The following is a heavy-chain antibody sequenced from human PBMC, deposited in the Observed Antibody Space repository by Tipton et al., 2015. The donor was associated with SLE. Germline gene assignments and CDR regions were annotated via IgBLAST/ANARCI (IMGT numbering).Heavy chain of an antibody. Sequence: LRLSCTVSGGSISSYYWSWIRQPPGKGLEWIGYIYYSGSTNYNPSLKSRVTISVDTSKNQFSLKLSSVTAADTAVYYCAREGYSSGGTEVHWFDPWGQGTLVTVSS. J-gene: IGHJ5*02. D-gene: IGHD6-19*01. CDR1: GGSISSYY. CDR3: AREGYSSGGTEVHWFDP. V-gene: IGHV4-59*01. CDR2: IYYSGST.